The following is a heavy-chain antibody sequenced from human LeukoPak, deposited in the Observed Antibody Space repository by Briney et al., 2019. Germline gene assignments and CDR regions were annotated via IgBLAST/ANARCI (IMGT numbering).Heavy chain of an antibody. CDR3: ARGRPYQFGEYGY. V-gene: IGHV1-2*02. CDR1: GYTFTGYY. CDR2: INPNSGGT. J-gene: IGHJ4*02. Sequence: ASVKVSCKASGYTFTGYYMHWVRQAPGQGLEWMGWINPNSGGTNYAQKFQGRVTMTRDTSISTAYMELSRLRSDDTAVYYCARGRPYQFGEYGYWGQGTLVTVSS. D-gene: IGHD3-10*01.